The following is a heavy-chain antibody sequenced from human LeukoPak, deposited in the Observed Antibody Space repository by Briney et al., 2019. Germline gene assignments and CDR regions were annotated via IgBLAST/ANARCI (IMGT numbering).Heavy chain of an antibody. V-gene: IGHV3-48*03. CDR2: ISSTGSTI. CDR3: ARAGERLIGMPLDF. CDR1: GFTFSSYE. D-gene: IGHD3-10*01. Sequence: GGSLRLSCAASGFTFSSYEMNWVRQAPGKGLEWVSYISSTGSTIYYADSVKGRFTISRDNAKNSLYLQMNSLRAEDTAIYYCARAGERLIGMPLDFWGQGTLVTVSS. J-gene: IGHJ4*02.